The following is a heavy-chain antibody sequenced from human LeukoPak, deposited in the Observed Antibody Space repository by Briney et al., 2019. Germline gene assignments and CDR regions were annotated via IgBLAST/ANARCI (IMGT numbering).Heavy chain of an antibody. D-gene: IGHD6-13*01. CDR1: GYTFTGYY. V-gene: IGHV1-2*02. Sequence: GASVMVSCKASGYTFTGYYMHWVRQAPGQGLEWMGWINPNSGGTNYAQKFQGRVTMTRDTSISTAYMELSRLRSDDTAVYYCANSGYSSSWPYDYWGQGTLVTVSS. CDR2: INPNSGGT. J-gene: IGHJ4*02. CDR3: ANSGYSSSWPYDY.